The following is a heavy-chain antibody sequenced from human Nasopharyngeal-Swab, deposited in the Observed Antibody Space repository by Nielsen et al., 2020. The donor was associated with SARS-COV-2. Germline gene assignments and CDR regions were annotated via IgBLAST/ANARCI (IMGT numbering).Heavy chain of an antibody. CDR1: GGSIRSYY. Sequence: SETLSLTCTVSGGSIRSYYWSWIRQPPGKGLEWIGYIYYSGSTNYNPSLKSRVTISVDTSKNQFSLKLSSVTAADTAVYYCARGGGSSGWYVAFDIWGQGTMVTVSS. CDR2: IYYSGST. J-gene: IGHJ3*02. CDR3: ARGGGSSGWYVAFDI. V-gene: IGHV4-59*01. D-gene: IGHD6-19*01.